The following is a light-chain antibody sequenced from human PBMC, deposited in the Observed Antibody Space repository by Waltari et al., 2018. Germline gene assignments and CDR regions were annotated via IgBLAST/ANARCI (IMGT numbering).Light chain of an antibody. Sequence: ELVLTQSPGTLSLSPGDRATLSCRASQSVSSSYLAWYQQRPGQAPRLLIYDASIRATGIPDKFSGSGSGTDFTLTISRLEPEDFAVYYCQQDGTSPFTFGPGTKVDIK. CDR3: QQDGTSPFT. V-gene: IGKV3-20*01. CDR2: DAS. CDR1: QSVSSSY. J-gene: IGKJ3*01.